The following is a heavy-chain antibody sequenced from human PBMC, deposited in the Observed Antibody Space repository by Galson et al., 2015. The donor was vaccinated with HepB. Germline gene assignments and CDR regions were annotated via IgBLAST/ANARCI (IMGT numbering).Heavy chain of an antibody. V-gene: IGHV5-51*01. Sequence: QSGAEVKKPGESLKISCKGSGYSFTSYWIGWVRQMPGKGLEWMGIIYPGDSDTRYSPSFQGQVTISADKSISTAYLQWSSLKASDTAMYYCARHKPPYVRGVMGAFDIWGQGTMVTVSS. CDR3: ARHKPPYVRGVMGAFDI. CDR2: IYPGDSDT. J-gene: IGHJ3*02. D-gene: IGHD3-10*02. CDR1: GYSFTSYW.